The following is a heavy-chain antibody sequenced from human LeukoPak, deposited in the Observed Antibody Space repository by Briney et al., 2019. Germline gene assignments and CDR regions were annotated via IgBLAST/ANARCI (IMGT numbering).Heavy chain of an antibody. CDR1: GGSISSYY. CDR2: IYYSGST. D-gene: IGHD5-12*01. V-gene: IGHV4-59*01. CDR3: ARVFRSPHYSGYDSYYFDY. Sequence: SETLSLTCTVSGGSISSYYWSWIRQPPGKGLEWIGYIYYSGSTNYNPSLKSRVAISVDTSKNQFSLKLSSVTAADTAVYYCARVFRSPHYSGYDSYYFDYWGQGTLVTVSS. J-gene: IGHJ4*02.